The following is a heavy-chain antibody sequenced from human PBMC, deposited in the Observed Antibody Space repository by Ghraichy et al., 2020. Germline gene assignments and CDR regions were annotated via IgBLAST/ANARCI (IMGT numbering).Heavy chain of an antibody. CDR1: GGSFSGYY. D-gene: IGHD3-10*01. V-gene: IGHV4-34*01. Sequence: SETLSLTCAVYGGSFSGYYWSWIRQPPGKGLEWIGEINHSGSTNYNPSLKSRVTISVDTSKNQFSLKLSSVTAADTAVYYCARGIAYYYGSGSAPGDYWGQGTLVTVSS. CDR3: ARGIAYYYGSGSAPGDY. CDR2: INHSGST. J-gene: IGHJ4*02.